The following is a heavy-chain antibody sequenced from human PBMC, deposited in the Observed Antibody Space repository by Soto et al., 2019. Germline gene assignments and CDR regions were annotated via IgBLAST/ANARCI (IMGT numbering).Heavy chain of an antibody. D-gene: IGHD3-3*01. CDR1: GGSISSGGYY. J-gene: IGHJ5*02. Sequence: SETLSLTCTVPGGSISSGGYYWNWIRQHPGKGLEWIGYIYYSGITYYNPSLKSRVTISVDTSKNQFSLKLSSVTAADTAVYYCARSISPWGQGTLVTVSS. CDR2: IYYSGIT. CDR3: ARSISP. V-gene: IGHV4-31*03.